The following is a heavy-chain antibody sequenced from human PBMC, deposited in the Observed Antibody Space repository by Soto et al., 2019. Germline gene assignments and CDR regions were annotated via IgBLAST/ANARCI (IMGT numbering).Heavy chain of an antibody. CDR2: IYYSGST. D-gene: IGHD3-16*01. Sequence: ASETLSLTCTVSGGSISSYYWSWIRQPPGKGLEWIGYIYYSGSTNYNPSLKSRVTISVDTSKNQFSLKLSSVTAADTAVYYCGRDAGGRGDGAFDIWGQGTMVTVSS. CDR3: GRDAGGRGDGAFDI. CDR1: GGSISSYY. J-gene: IGHJ3*02. V-gene: IGHV4-59*01.